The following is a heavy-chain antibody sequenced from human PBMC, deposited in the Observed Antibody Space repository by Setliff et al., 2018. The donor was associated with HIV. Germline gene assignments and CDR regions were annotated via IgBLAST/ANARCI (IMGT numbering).Heavy chain of an antibody. CDR1: GFTFSSYG. J-gene: IGHJ4*02. CDR2: ISNGGSAK. CDR3: AKDRWADSNYYFDS. V-gene: IGHV3-48*04. Sequence: PGGSLRLSCAASGFTFSSYGMNWVRQAPGKGLEWSSYISNGGSAKYYTDSVEGRFTVSRDNAKNLLCLQMDSLKGEDTALYYCAKDRWADSNYYFDSWGQGTLGTVS. D-gene: IGHD4-4*01.